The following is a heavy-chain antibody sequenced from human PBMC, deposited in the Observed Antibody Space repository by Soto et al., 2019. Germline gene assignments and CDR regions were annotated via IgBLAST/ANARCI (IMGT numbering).Heavy chain of an antibody. Sequence: QLQLQESGPGLVKPSETLSLTCTISGGSISTTNYYWGWIRQPAGKGLEWIGTIYDSGSTYYNPSLKSRVTISVDTSKNQFSLKLSSVTAADTAVYYCARRGDYDWYFDLWGRGTLVTVSS. CDR2: IYDSGST. CDR1: GGSISTTNYY. V-gene: IGHV4-39*01. CDR3: ARRGDYDWYFDL. D-gene: IGHD4-17*01. J-gene: IGHJ2*01.